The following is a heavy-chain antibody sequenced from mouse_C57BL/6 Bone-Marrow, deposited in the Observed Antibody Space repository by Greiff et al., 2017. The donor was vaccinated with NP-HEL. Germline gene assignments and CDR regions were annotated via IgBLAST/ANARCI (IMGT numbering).Heavy chain of an antibody. CDR3: ARKGVYGNYGFDY. J-gene: IGHJ2*01. V-gene: IGHV2-2*01. D-gene: IGHD2-1*01. CDR2: IWSGGST. CDR1: GFSLTSYG. Sequence: VKLVESGPGLVQPSQSLSITCTVSGFSLTSYGVHWVRQSPGKGLEWLGVIWSGGSTDYNAAFISRLSISKDNSKSQVFFKMNSLQADDTAIYYCARKGVYGNYGFDYWGQGTTLTVSS.